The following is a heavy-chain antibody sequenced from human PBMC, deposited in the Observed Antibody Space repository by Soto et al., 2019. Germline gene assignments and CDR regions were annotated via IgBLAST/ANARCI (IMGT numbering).Heavy chain of an antibody. J-gene: IGHJ4*02. CDR2: ISYDGSNK. CDR3: ARERPGRLLEWLLLDY. CDR1: GFTFSSYA. V-gene: IGHV3-30-3*01. D-gene: IGHD3-3*01. Sequence: GGSLRLSCAASGFTFSSYAMHWVRQAPGKGLEWVAVISYDGSNKYYADSVKGRFTISRDNSKNTLYLQMNSLRAEDTAVYYCARERPGRLLEWLLLDYWGQGTLVTVSS.